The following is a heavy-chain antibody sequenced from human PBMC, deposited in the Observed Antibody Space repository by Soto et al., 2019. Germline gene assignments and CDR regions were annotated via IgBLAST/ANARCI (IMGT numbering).Heavy chain of an antibody. V-gene: IGHV4-39*01. CDR1: CACITSTTYF. CDR3: ASFAVPASRNSDFGY. Sequence: PSESLSLTCTLSCACITSTTYFWAWIRKPPGKGLEWVASIYYSGKTHYNPSLKSRVTISVDTSKRQFSLKVNSVTAADTGVYFCASFAVPASRNSDFGYWGQRTRGTVAS. J-gene: IGHJ4*01. CDR2: IYYSGKT. D-gene: IGHD4-17*01.